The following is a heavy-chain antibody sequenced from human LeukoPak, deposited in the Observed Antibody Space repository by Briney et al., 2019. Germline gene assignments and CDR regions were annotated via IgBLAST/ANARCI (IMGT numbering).Heavy chain of an antibody. CDR3: AIDYCGGSTCYKWIESFQQ. CDR2: VYSSGYN. CDR1: GGSITSQY. Sequence: SETLSLSCTVSGGSITSQYLSWIRLSAGKGLEWIGRVYSSGYNNYNRSLKSRVTMSLDTSKNQFSLQLGSVTAADTGIYYCAIDYCGGSTCYKWIESFQQWGRGTLVTVFS. D-gene: IGHD2-15*01. V-gene: IGHV4-4*07. J-gene: IGHJ1*01.